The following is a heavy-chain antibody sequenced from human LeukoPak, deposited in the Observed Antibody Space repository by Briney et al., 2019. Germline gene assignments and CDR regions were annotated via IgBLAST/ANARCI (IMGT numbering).Heavy chain of an antibody. Sequence: GGSLRLSCAVSGFTFNSYAMSWVRQAPGKGLDWVSAIGSSGGSTYYADSVKGRFTISRDNSKNKLYPQMNSLRAEDTAVYYCAREEGDYMDVWGKGTTVIVSS. J-gene: IGHJ6*03. D-gene: IGHD3-16*01. CDR3: AREEGDYMDV. V-gene: IGHV3-23*01. CDR2: IGSSGGST. CDR1: GFTFNSYA.